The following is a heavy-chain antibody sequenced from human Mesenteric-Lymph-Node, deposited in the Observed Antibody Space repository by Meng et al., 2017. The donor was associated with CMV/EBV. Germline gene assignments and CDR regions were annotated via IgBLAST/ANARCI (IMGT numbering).Heavy chain of an antibody. J-gene: IGHJ6*02. CDR3: ARDSDSPYYDFWSGYYISENIYYYYGMDV. V-gene: IGHV3-21*01. CDR2: ISSSSSYI. D-gene: IGHD3-3*01. Sequence: GESLKISCAASGFTFSSYAMSWVRQAPGKGLEWVSSISSSSSYIYYADSVKGRFTISRDNAKNSLYLQMNSLRAEDTAVYYCARDSDSPYYDFWSGYYISENIYYYYGMDVWGQGTTVTVSS. CDR1: GFTFSSYA.